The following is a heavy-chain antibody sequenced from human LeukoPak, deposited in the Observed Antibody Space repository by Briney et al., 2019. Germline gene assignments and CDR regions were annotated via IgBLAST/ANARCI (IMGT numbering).Heavy chain of an antibody. D-gene: IGHD4-17*01. CDR2: VNHSGYT. Sequence: SVTLSLTCGVSGTSFSSYYWSWIRQTPGKGLEWIGEVNHSGYTNMNPSLKSRVTISVDASKNQFSLRMNTVTAADTAVYFCARMTTGHDYWGQGTLVTVSS. J-gene: IGHJ4*02. CDR3: ARMTTGHDY. V-gene: IGHV4-34*01. CDR1: GTSFSSYY.